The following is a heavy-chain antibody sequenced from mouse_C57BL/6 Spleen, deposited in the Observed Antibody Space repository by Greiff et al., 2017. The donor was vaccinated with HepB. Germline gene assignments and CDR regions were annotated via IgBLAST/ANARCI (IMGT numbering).Heavy chain of an antibody. CDR2: ISSGGDYI. J-gene: IGHJ2*01. D-gene: IGHD2-4*01. CDR1: GFTFSSYT. CDR3: TREDDYEGDFDY. V-gene: IGHV5-9-1*02. Sequence: EVKLMESGEGLVKPGGSLKLSCAASGFTFSSYTMSWVRQTPEKRLEWVAYISSGGDYIYYADTVKGRFTISRDNARNTLYLQMSSLKSEDTAMYYCTREDDYEGDFDYWGQGTTLTVSS.